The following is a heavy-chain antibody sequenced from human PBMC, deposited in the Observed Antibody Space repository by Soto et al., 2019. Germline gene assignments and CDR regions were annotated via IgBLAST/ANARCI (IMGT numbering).Heavy chain of an antibody. CDR3: ARATTYYDILTGYYADDFDI. V-gene: IGHV1-3*01. CDR2: INAGNGNT. CDR1: GYTFTSYA. Sequence: GASVKVSCKASGYTFTSYAMHWVRQAPGQRPEWMGWINAGNGNTKYSQKFQGRVTITRDTSASTAYMELSSLRSEDTAVYYCARATTYYDILTGYYADDFDIRAQRTMVPIS. D-gene: IGHD3-9*01. J-gene: IGHJ3*02.